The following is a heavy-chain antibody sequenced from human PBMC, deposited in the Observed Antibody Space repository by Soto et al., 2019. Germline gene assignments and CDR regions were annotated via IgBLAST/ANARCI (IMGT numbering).Heavy chain of an antibody. CDR2: INPSGGST. D-gene: IGHD3-16*01. CDR3: DRGKFGYYYYMDV. V-gene: IGHV1-46*03. J-gene: IGHJ6*03. CDR1: GYTFTSYY. Sequence: QVQLVQSGAEVKKPGASVKVSCKASGYTFTSYYMHWVRQAPGQGLEWMGIINPSGGSTSYEQKCQCRVTMTMDTSTSTVYMELSSLRSEDTAVYYCDRGKFGYYYYMDVWGKGTTVTVSS.